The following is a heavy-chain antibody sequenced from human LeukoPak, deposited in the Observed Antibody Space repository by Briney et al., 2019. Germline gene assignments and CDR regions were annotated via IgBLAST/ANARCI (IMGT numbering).Heavy chain of an antibody. D-gene: IGHD3-10*01. Sequence: AASVKVSCKASGYTFTSYDINWVRQATGQGLEWMGWMNPNSGNTGYAQKFQGRVTITADESTSTAYMELSSLRSEDTAVYYCAREWYYYGSGSYNFDYWGQGTLVTVSS. CDR1: GYTFTSYD. CDR2: MNPNSGNT. J-gene: IGHJ4*02. V-gene: IGHV1-8*01. CDR3: AREWYYYGSGSYNFDY.